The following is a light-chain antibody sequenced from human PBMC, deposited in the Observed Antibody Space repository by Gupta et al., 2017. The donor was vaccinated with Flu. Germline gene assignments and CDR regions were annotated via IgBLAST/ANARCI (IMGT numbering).Light chain of an antibody. CDR2: LVS. V-gene: IGKV2-30*01. CDR1: QGLVYSDGNTY. CDR3: MQGAHWPWT. Sequence: DVVMTQSPLSLSVTLGQPAPISCRSSQGLVYSDGNTYLHWFQQRPGQTPRRLIHLVSYRDSGVPDRFSGSGSGTDFTLKISRVEAEDVGIYFCMQGAHWPWTFGQGTKVEVK. J-gene: IGKJ1*01.